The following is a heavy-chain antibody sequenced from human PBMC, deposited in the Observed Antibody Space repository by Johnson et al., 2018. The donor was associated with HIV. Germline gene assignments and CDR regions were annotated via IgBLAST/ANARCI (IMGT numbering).Heavy chain of an antibody. CDR2: IRYDGSNE. CDR1: GFTFSSYG. V-gene: IGHV3-30*02. D-gene: IGHD5-12*01. Sequence: QVQLVESGGGVVQPGRSLRLSCAASGFTFSSYGMHWVRQAPGKGLEWVAFIRYDGSNEHYADSVKGRFTISRDNSKNTLYLQMNSLRAEDTAVYYCAKARGYDPYDAFDIWGQGTMVTVSS. CDR3: AKARGYDPYDAFDI. J-gene: IGHJ3*02.